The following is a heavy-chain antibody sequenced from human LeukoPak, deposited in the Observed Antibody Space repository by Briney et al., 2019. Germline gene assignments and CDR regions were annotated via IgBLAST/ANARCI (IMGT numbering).Heavy chain of an antibody. J-gene: IGHJ6*02. CDR3: ARSIVVVPAAIRLGMDV. CDR2: INHSGST. D-gene: IGHD2-2*01. CDR1: GGSYSGYY. V-gene: IGHV4-34*01. Sequence: PSETLSLTCAVYGGSYSGYYWSWIRKPPGKGLEWIGEINHSGSTNYNPSLKSRVTISVDTSKNQFSLKLSSVTAADTAVYYCARSIVVVPAAIRLGMDVWGQGTTVTVSS.